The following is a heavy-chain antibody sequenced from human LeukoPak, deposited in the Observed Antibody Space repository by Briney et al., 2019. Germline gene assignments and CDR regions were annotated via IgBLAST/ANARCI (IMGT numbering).Heavy chain of an antibody. CDR2: IRVDGSNQ. CDR1: GFSFSSYA. J-gene: IGHJ4*02. Sequence: GGSLRLSCAASGFSFSSYAMHWVRQAPGKGLERVAFIRVDGSNQLYADSVKGRFTISRDNSKNTLYLQMSSLRAEDTAVYYCAKEDAPLGGRPDFWGQGTLVTVSS. CDR3: AKEDAPLGGRPDF. V-gene: IGHV3-30*02. D-gene: IGHD3-16*01.